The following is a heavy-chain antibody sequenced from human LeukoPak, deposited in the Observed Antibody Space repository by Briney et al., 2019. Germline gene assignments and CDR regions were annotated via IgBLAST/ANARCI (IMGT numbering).Heavy chain of an antibody. D-gene: IGHD3-3*01. V-gene: IGHV3-30*02. CDR2: IRYDGSNK. Sequence: GGSLRLSCAASGFTFSSYGMHWVRQAPGKGLEWVAFIRYDGSNKYYADSVKGRFTISGDNSKNTLYLQMNSLRAEDTAVYYCAKEAGYGSGYSYYFDYWGQGTLVTVSS. CDR3: AKEAGYGSGYSYYFDY. J-gene: IGHJ4*02. CDR1: GFTFSSYG.